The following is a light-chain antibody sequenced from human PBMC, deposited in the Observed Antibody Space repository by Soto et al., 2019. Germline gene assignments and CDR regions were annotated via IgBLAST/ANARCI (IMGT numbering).Light chain of an antibody. CDR3: QQYNNWLTWT. J-gene: IGKJ1*01. Sequence: MTQSPATLSVSPGERATLSCRASQSVSSNLAWYQQKPGQAPRLLIYGASTRATGIPARFSGSGSGTEFTLTISSLQSEDFAVYYCQQYNNWLTWTFGQGTKVDIK. CDR1: QSVSSN. V-gene: IGKV3-15*01. CDR2: GAS.